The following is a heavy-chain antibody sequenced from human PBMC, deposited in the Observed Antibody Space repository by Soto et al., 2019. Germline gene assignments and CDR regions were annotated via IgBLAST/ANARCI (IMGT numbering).Heavy chain of an antibody. CDR3: ARGDGRGSSGFYYYYGMDV. CDR2: ISLYDGSI. J-gene: IGHJ6*02. Sequence: QVQLVQSGAEVKKPGASVKVSCKASGFTFTNYFFHWVRQAPRQGLEWMGIISLYDGSINYVQSLQGIVTMTSEASTRTVYMELSSLRSEDTAVYYCARGDGRGSSGFYYYYGMDVWGHGTTVTVSS. V-gene: IGHV1-46*01. D-gene: IGHD6-25*01. CDR1: GFTFTNYF.